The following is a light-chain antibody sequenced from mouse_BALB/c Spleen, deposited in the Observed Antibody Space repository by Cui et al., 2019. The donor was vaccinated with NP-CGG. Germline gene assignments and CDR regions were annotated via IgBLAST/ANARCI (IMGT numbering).Light chain of an antibody. CDR2: GTN. V-gene: IGLV1*01. J-gene: IGLJ1*01. CDR1: TEAVTTSNC. CDR3: ALWYSSHRV. Sequence: AVVMQESARTTPPGGTVTLTCRSSTEAVTTSNCANWVQDKPDHLFTGLIGGTNNRVPGVPARFSGSLIGDKAALTITGAQTEDEAIYFCALWYSSHRVFGGGTKLTVL.